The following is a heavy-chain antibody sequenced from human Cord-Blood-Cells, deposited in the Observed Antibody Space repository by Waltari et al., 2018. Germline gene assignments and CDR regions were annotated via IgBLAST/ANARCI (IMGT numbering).Heavy chain of an antibody. J-gene: IGHJ6*02. D-gene: IGHD2-2*01. CDR2: INDGNGNT. CDR3: ARSKGDIVVVPAAIYYYYYGMDV. Sequence: QVQLVQSGAEVKKPGASVKVSCKASGYTFTSYAMHWVRQAPGQRLEWMGWINDGNGNTKYAQEFQGRVTSTRDTSEGTAYMELSSLRSEDTAVYYCARSKGDIVVVPAAIYYYYYGMDVWGQGTTVTVSS. CDR1: GYTFTSYA. V-gene: IGHV1-3*01.